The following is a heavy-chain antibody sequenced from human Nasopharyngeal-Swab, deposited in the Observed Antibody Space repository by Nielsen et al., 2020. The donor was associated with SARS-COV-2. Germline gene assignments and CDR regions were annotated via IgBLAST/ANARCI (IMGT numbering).Heavy chain of an antibody. CDR3: ARHSYQWNPASHLDY. CDR2: IYYPGST. J-gene: IGHJ4*02. V-gene: IGHV4-59*08. Sequence: SETLSLTCTVSGGSISGSYWSWIWQPPGKGLERIGYIYYPGSTRYNPSLKSRVTMSVDTSKNQFSLKLSSVIATDTALYYCARHSYQWNPASHLDYWGQGSLVTVSS. CDR1: GGSISGSY. D-gene: IGHD6-19*01.